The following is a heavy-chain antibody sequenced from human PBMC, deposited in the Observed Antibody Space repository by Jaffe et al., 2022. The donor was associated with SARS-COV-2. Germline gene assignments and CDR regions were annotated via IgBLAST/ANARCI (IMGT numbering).Heavy chain of an antibody. V-gene: IGHV3-48*01. CDR3: ARGTDY. Sequence: EVQLVESGGGLVQPGGSLRLSCAASGFTFSSYSMNWVRQAPGKGLEWVSFISSNSAIIYYPDSVKGRFTISRDNAKNSLYLQMNSLRAEDTAVYFCARGTDYWGQGTLVTVSS. J-gene: IGHJ4*02. CDR1: GFTFSSYS. CDR2: ISSNSAII.